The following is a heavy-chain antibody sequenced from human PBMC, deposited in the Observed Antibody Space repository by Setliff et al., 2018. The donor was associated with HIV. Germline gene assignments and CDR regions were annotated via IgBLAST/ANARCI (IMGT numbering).Heavy chain of an antibody. Sequence: SETLSLTCAVYGGSFNGYYWSWIRQPPGKGLEWIGETNHSGSTNCNPSLKSRVTMSVDKSKNQFSLRLSSVTAADTAVYYCARARRAGSGPKYFQHWGQGTLVTVSS. CDR1: GGSFNGYY. D-gene: IGHD2-15*01. CDR2: TNHSGST. V-gene: IGHV4-34*01. CDR3: ARARRAGSGPKYFQH. J-gene: IGHJ1*01.